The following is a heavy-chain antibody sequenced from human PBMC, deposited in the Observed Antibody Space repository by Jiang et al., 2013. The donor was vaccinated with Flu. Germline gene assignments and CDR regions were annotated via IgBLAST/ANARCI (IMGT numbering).Heavy chain of an antibody. CDR1: GYSIRKDY. D-gene: IGHD3-10*01. V-gene: IGHV4-59*01. J-gene: IGHJ5*02. CDR2: VSYSGDT. CDR3: ARDKAPAGKRWFDP. Sequence: LLKPSETLSLSCTVSGYSIRKDYWTWFRQTPGRGLEWIGFVSYSGDTRENPSLKSRASVSLDTSKNQFSLTLTSVTAADTAVYYCARDKAPAGKRWFDPWGRGTLVTVSS.